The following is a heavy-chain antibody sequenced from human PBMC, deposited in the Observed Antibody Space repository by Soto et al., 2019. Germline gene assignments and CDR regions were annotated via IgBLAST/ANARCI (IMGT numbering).Heavy chain of an antibody. CDR1: GFSLTTSGVG. J-gene: IGHJ4*02. D-gene: IGHD3-10*01. CDR2: IYWDDDK. Sequence: QITLKESGPPLVKPTQTLTLTCTFSGFSLTTSGVGVAWIRQPPGKALEWLASIYWDDDKRYSPSLKSRLTTTKEPARYQVVLTITNMDPVDTATYYCAHRDIDTSGEFDYWGQGTLVTVTS. V-gene: IGHV2-5*02. CDR3: AHRDIDTSGEFDY.